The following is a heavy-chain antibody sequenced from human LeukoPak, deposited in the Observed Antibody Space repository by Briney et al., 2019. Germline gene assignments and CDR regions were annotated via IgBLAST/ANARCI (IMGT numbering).Heavy chain of an antibody. J-gene: IGHJ4*02. CDR3: ASHIVATTELARFDY. CDR1: GGSFSGYY. D-gene: IGHD5-12*01. V-gene: IGHV4-34*01. CDR2: INHSGST. Sequence: SETLSLTCAVYGGSFSGYYWSWIRQPPGKGLEWIGEINHSGSTNYNPSPKSRVTISVDTSKNQFSLKLSSVTAADTAVYYCASHIVATTELARFDYWGQGTLVTVSS.